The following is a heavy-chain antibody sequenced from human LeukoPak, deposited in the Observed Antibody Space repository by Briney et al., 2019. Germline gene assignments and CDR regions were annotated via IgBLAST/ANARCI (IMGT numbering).Heavy chain of an antibody. CDR3: ARDLRATTMVRGVIITLAY. D-gene: IGHD3-10*01. Sequence: VASVKVSCKASGYTFTGYYMHWVRQAPGQGLEWMGWISAYNGNTNYAQKLQGRVTMTTDTSTSTAYMELRSLRSDDTAVYYCARDLRATTMVRGVIITLAYWGQGTLVTVSS. J-gene: IGHJ4*02. CDR2: ISAYNGNT. V-gene: IGHV1-18*04. CDR1: GYTFTGYY.